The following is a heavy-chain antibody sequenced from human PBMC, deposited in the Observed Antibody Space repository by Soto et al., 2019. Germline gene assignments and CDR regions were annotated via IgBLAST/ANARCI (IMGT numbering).Heavy chain of an antibody. Sequence: GGSLRLSCAASGFTFSSYAMSWVRQAPGKGLEWVSAISGSGGSTYYADSVKGRFTISRDNSKNTLYLQMNSPRAEDTAVYYCAKDLPYGSGSYYRPSDYWGQGTLVTVSS. CDR3: AKDLPYGSGSYYRPSDY. CDR2: ISGSGGST. V-gene: IGHV3-23*01. J-gene: IGHJ4*02. CDR1: GFTFSSYA. D-gene: IGHD3-10*01.